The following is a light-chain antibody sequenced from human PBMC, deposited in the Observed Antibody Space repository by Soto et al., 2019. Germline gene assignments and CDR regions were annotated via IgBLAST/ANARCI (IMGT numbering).Light chain of an antibody. CDR1: QGISSY. J-gene: IGKJ1*01. CDR2: AAS. V-gene: IGKV1-9*01. Sequence: QSPSVLSDPVVAIVTMTRRASQGISSYLAWYQQKLGKAPKLLIYAASTLQSGVPSRFSGSGSGTEFTLTISSLQPEDFATYYCQKLNIYPHTCGQGTTGDI. CDR3: QKLNIYPHT.